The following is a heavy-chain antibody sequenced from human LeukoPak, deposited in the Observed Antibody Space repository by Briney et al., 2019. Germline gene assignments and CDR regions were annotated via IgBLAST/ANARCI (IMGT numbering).Heavy chain of an antibody. Sequence: GASVTVSCKASGYTFINYGISWVRQAPGQGLEWMGYISAYNGNTDYAQKLQGRVTMTTDTSTSTAYMELRSLRSDDTAVYYCAREGVVGALDFDYWGQGTLVTVSS. J-gene: IGHJ4*02. CDR3: AREGVVGALDFDY. V-gene: IGHV1-18*01. CDR2: ISAYNGNT. D-gene: IGHD1-26*01. CDR1: GYTFINYG.